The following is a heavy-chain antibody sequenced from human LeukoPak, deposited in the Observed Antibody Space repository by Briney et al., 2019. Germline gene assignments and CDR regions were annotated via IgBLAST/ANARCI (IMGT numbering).Heavy chain of an antibody. CDR3: VREILYCSGGSCYRGPFDN. D-gene: IGHD2-15*01. Sequence: SETLPLTCTVSNDSISSGDYYWNWIRQPPGKGLEWIGYIFHRGGTSYNPSLKSRILFSVDTSQNQFSLKLNSVTAADTAVYYCVREILYCSGGSCYRGPFDNWGQGTLVTVSA. J-gene: IGHJ4*02. V-gene: IGHV4-30-4*01. CDR2: IFHRGGT. CDR1: NDSISSGDYY.